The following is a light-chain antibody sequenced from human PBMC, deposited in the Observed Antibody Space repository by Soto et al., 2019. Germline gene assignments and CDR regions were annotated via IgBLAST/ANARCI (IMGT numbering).Light chain of an antibody. CDR3: QQYNNWPS. CDR2: GAS. CDR1: QSVSSN. J-gene: IGKJ1*01. Sequence: EIVMTQSPATLSVSPGERATLSCRASQSVSSNLAWYQQKPGQAPRLLIYGASTRATGIPARFSGSQSRKNFTLTISILQSEDFAVYNCQQYNNWPSFVQGTKVDIK. V-gene: IGKV3-15*01.